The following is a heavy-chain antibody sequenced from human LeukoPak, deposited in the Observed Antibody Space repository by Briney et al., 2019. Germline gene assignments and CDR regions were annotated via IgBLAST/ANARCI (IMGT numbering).Heavy chain of an antibody. D-gene: IGHD1-14*01. J-gene: IGHJ6*02. CDR1: GVSISNNY. V-gene: IGHV4-59*01. CDR2: IYHTGST. Sequence: PSETLSLTCIVSGVSISNNYWSWIWQPPGKGLEWIGYIYHTGSTNHNPSLESRVTISVDTSKNQFSLKVTSVTAADTADYYCARGRNPEYFFGMDVWGQGTTVIVSS. CDR3: ARGRNPEYFFGMDV.